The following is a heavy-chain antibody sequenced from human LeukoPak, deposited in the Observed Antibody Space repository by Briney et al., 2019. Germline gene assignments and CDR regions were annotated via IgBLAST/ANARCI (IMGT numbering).Heavy chain of an antibody. CDR3: ARIQIYCSSTSCYPYYFDH. D-gene: IGHD2-2*01. CDR1: GFTFDDYG. V-gene: IGHV3-20*04. Sequence: GGSLRLSCAASGFTFDDYGMSWVRQAPGKGLEWVSGINWNGGSAGYADSVKGRFTISRDNAKNSLYLQMNSLRAEDTALYYCARIQIYCSSTSCYPYYFDHWGQGTLVTVSS. J-gene: IGHJ4*02. CDR2: INWNGGSA.